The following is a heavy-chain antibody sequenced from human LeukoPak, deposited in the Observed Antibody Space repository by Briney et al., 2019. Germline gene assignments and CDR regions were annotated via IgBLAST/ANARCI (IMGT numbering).Heavy chain of an antibody. D-gene: IGHD1-26*01. V-gene: IGHV4-31*03. Sequence: SQTLSLTCTVSGGSISSGGYYWSWIRQHPGKGLEWIGYIYYSGSTYYNPSLKSRVTISVDTSKNQFSLKLSSVTAADTAVYYCARDLRGIVAQRGAFDIWGQGTVVTVSS. CDR2: IYYSGST. J-gene: IGHJ3*02. CDR1: GGSISSGGYY. CDR3: ARDLRGIVAQRGAFDI.